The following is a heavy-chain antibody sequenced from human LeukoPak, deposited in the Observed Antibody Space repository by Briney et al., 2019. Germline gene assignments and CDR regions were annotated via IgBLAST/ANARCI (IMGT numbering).Heavy chain of an antibody. CDR3: ARGMHYDFWSGYYFDY. CDR1: GYTFTSYY. D-gene: IGHD3-3*01. CDR2: INPSGGST. V-gene: IGHV1-46*01. Sequence: ASVKVSCKASGYTFTSYYIHWVRQAPGQGLEWMGIINPSGGSTSYAQKFQGRVTMTRDTSTSTVYMELSSLRSEDTAVYYCARGMHYDFWSGYYFDYWGQGNLVTVSS. J-gene: IGHJ4*02.